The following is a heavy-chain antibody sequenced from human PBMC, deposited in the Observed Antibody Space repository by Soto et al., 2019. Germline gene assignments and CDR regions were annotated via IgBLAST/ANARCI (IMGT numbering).Heavy chain of an antibody. Sequence: GGSLILSCEASEFTFGDYWMSCVRQAPGKGLEWVTNIKQDGSEIYYVDSVKGRFTISRDNARNSLFLQMNRLRAEDTAVYFCARVRTVNYYGMDVWGRGTTVTVSS. CDR2: IKQDGSEI. J-gene: IGHJ6*02. V-gene: IGHV3-7*05. CDR1: EFTFGDYW. CDR3: ARVRTVNYYGMDV.